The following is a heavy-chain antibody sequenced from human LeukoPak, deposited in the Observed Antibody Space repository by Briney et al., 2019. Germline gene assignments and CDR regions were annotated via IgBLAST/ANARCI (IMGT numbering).Heavy chain of an antibody. V-gene: IGHV5-51*01. CDR1: GYTFTNYW. CDR3: TRRVMVRGIGWFDP. J-gene: IGHJ5*02. Sequence: GESLKISCQGSGYTFTNYWIAWVRQMPGKGLEWMGTIYPGDSDTTYSPSFQGQVTISADKSISTAYLQWSSLKASDTAMYYCTRRVMVRGIGWFDPWGQGTLVTVSS. D-gene: IGHD3-10*01. CDR2: IYPGDSDT.